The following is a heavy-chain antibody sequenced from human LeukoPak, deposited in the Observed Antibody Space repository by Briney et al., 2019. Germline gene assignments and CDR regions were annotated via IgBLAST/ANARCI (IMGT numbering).Heavy chain of an antibody. V-gene: IGHV6-1*01. CDR1: GDSVSSNSAA. CDR2: TYYRSKWYN. D-gene: IGHD5-18*01. CDR3: AREGRYRYGYNEYHLYMDI. Sequence: SQTLSLTCAISGDSVSSNSAAWNWIRQSPPRGLEWLGRTYYRSKWYNDYAVSVKSRITINPDTSKNQFSLKLTSVTAAETAVYYCAREGRYRYGYNEYHLYMDIWGKGTTVTVSS. J-gene: IGHJ6*03.